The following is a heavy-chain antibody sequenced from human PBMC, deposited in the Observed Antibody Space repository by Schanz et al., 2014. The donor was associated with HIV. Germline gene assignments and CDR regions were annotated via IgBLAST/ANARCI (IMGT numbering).Heavy chain of an antibody. V-gene: IGHV3-9*01. J-gene: IGHJ4*02. D-gene: IGHD6-6*01. CDR3: ARSSSGSGTWPPRY. CDR1: GFTFSTYW. CDR2: INWNSGNI. Sequence: EVQLVESGGGLVQPGGSLRLSCTASGFTFSTYWMSWVRQAPGKGLEWVSGINWNSGNIGYADSVKGRFTISRDNAKNSLYLQMNSLRAEDTALYHCARSSSGSGTWPPRYWGQGTLVIVSS.